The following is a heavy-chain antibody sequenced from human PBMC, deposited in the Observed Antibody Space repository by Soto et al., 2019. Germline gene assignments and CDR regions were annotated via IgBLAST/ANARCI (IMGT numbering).Heavy chain of an antibody. D-gene: IGHD3-10*01. Sequence: SETLSLTCAVSGGSINSGNWWSWVRQPPGKGLEWIGEIYHSGITNYNPSLKSRVIISVDKPKNQFSLKLSSMTAADTAVYYCMGYYYASGNYQGNLDYWGQGSLVT. J-gene: IGHJ4*02. CDR2: IYHSGIT. CDR1: GGSINSGNW. CDR3: MGYYYASGNYQGNLDY. V-gene: IGHV4-4*02.